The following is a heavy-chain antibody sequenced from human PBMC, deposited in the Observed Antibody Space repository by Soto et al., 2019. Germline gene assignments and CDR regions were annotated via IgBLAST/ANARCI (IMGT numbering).Heavy chain of an antibody. V-gene: IGHV3-48*02. J-gene: IGHJ4*02. CDR1: GFTFSVYS. CDR2: ITSDTKTI. CDR3: ARTGEGNFEY. D-gene: IGHD3-10*01. Sequence: EVQLVESGGDLVQRGGSLRLSCVASGFTFSVYSMTWVRQAPGKGLEWFSYITSDTKTIKYADSVKGRFTISRDNAKNSVYLQTNSLRDEDTAVYYGARTGEGNFEYWGQGTVGTGAS.